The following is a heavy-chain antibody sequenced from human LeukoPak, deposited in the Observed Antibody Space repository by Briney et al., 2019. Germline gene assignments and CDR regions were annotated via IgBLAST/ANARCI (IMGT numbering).Heavy chain of an antibody. V-gene: IGHV4-61*02. CDR3: ARASLIKVVPAAPGYYFDY. CDR2: IYTSGST. J-gene: IGHJ4*02. Sequence: SQTLSLTCTVFGGSISSGSYYWSWIRQPAGKGLELIGRIYTSGSTNYNPSLKSRVTISVDTSKDQFSLKLSSVTAADTAVYYCARASLIKVVPAAPGYYFDYWGQGTLVTVSS. D-gene: IGHD2-2*01. CDR1: GGSISSGSYY.